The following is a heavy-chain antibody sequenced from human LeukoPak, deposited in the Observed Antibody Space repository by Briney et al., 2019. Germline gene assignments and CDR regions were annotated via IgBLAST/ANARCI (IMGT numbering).Heavy chain of an antibody. V-gene: IGHV3-48*01. D-gene: IGHD3-10*01. CDR3: AKSQQHITMIRGVPCAFDI. CDR2: ISSSSSTI. Sequence: PGGSLRLSCAASGFTFSSYSMNWVRQAPGKGLEWVSYISSSSSTIYYADSVKGRFTISRDNSKNTLYLQMNSLRAEDTAIYYCAKSQQHITMIRGVPCAFDIWGQGTMVTVSS. J-gene: IGHJ3*02. CDR1: GFTFSSYS.